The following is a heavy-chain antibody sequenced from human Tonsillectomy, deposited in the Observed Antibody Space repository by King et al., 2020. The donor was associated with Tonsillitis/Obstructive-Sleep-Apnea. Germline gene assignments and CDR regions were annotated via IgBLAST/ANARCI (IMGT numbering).Heavy chain of an antibody. CDR3: AREGGGGA. CDR2: ISSSSSTI. Sequence: DVQLVQSGGGLVQPGGSLRLSCAASRFTFSSYSMNWVRQAPGKGLEWVSYISSSSSTIYYADSVKGRFTISRDNAKYLLYLQMNSLRDEDTAVYYCAREGGGGAWGQGTRVTVSS. CDR1: RFTFSSYS. V-gene: IGHV3-48*02. J-gene: IGHJ5*02. D-gene: IGHD3-10*01.